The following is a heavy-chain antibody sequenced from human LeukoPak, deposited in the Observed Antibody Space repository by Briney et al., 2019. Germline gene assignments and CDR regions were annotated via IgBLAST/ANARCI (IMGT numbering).Heavy chain of an antibody. CDR2: IYYSGST. CDR1: GGSISSYY. V-gene: IGHV4-59*01. CDR3: ARGYCGGGSCYYIDY. D-gene: IGHD2-15*01. J-gene: IGHJ4*02. Sequence: SETLSLTCTVSGGSISSYYWSWIRQPPGKGLEWIGYIYYSGSTNFNPSLKSRVTISVDTSKNQFSLKLSAVTAADTAVYYCARGYCGGGSCYYIDYWGQGTLVTVSS.